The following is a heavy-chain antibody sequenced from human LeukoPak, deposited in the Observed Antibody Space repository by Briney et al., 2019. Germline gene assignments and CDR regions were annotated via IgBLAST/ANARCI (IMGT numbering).Heavy chain of an antibody. CDR3: ARGLYRYSGSYQPLDY. CDR1: GYTFSIYG. CDR2: ISAYNGNT. Sequence: ASVRVSCKASGYTFSIYGFSWVRQAPGQGLEWVGWISAYNGNTDYAQKFQGRVTMTTDTSTSTAHMELRSLRSDDTAVYYCARGLYRYSGSYQPLDYWGQGTLVTVSS. D-gene: IGHD1-26*01. V-gene: IGHV1-18*01. J-gene: IGHJ4*02.